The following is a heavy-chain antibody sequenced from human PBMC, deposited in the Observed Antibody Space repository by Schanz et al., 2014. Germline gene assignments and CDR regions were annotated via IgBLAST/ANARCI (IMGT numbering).Heavy chain of an antibody. Sequence: EVQLVESGGGLVQPGGSLRLSCAASGFTFSGYAMSWVRQAPGKGLEWVANIKGDSSEKNYVDSVKGRFTLSRDNAKNSMYLQMNSLRVEDTAVYYCAKVVASGPTTGPFDPWGQGTLVTVSS. CDR1: GFTFSGYA. D-gene: IGHD1-26*01. CDR2: IKGDSSEK. CDR3: AKVVASGPTTGPFDP. V-gene: IGHV3-7*03. J-gene: IGHJ5*02.